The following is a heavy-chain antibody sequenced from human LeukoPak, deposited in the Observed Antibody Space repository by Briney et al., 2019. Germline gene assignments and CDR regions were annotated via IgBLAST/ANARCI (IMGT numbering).Heavy chain of an antibody. CDR3: AKWLYGTGSYLVLIFDI. Sequence: PGESLTLSCAVSGFTFSSYGMHWVRQAPPKGLEWVAVISYDGSKNYYEDSVKARFTISRDNSKITLYVQMNSVRAEDTAVYYCAKWLYGTGSYLVLIFDIWGQGTMVSVSS. CDR2: ISYDGSKN. V-gene: IGHV3-30*18. D-gene: IGHD3-10*01. CDR1: GFTFSSYG. J-gene: IGHJ3*02.